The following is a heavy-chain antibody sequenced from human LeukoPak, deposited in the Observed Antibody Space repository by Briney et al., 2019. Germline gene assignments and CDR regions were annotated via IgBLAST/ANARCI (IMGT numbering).Heavy chain of an antibody. J-gene: IGHJ5*02. Sequence: ASVKVSCKASGYTFTGYYMHWVRQAPGQGLEWMGWINPNSGGTNYAQKFQGRVTMTRDTSISTAYTELSRLRSDDTAVYYCARDRIAARRWFDPWGQGTLVTVSS. D-gene: IGHD6-13*01. CDR3: ARDRIAARRWFDP. CDR2: INPNSGGT. CDR1: GYTFTGYY. V-gene: IGHV1-2*02.